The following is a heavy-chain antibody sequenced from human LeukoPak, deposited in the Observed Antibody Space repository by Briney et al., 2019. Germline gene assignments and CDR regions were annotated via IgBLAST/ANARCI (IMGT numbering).Heavy chain of an antibody. J-gene: IGHJ4*02. CDR2: ISWNSGSI. V-gene: IGHV3-9*01. D-gene: IGHD3-9*01. Sequence: GGSLRLSCAASGFTFSSYAMSWVRQAPGKGLEWVSGISWNSGSIGYADSVKGRFTISRDNAKNSLYLQMNSLRAEDTALYYCAKDIRSSDYDILTGYYWGQGTLVTVSS. CDR3: AKDIRSSDYDILTGYY. CDR1: GFTFSSYA.